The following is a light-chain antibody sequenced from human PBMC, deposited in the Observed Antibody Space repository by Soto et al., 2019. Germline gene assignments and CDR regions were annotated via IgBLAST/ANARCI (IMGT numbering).Light chain of an antibody. Sequence: QSVLTQPPSASGTPGQRVTISCSGSSSNIGSNTVNWYQQLPGTAPKLLIYSNNQRPSGVPDRFSGSKSGTSASLAISGLQSADEADYYCAAWDASLNGWVFGGGTKVTVL. CDR1: SSNIGSNT. CDR2: SNN. CDR3: AAWDASLNGWV. J-gene: IGLJ3*02. V-gene: IGLV1-44*01.